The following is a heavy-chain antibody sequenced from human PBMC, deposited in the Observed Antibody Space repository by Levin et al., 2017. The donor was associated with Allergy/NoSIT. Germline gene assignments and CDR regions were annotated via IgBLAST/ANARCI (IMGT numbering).Heavy chain of an antibody. CDR3: ARTSVAVAGHDFAFDI. V-gene: IGHV1-18*01. CDR2: ISSYNGDT. Sequence: ASVKVSCKASGYTFTSYGISWVRQAPGQGLEWMGWISSYNGDTSYAHNLRGRIAMTTDTSTSTTYMDLRNLRSDDTAVYYCARTSVAVAGHDFAFDIWGQGTMVTVSS. J-gene: IGHJ3*02. CDR1: GYTFTSYG. D-gene: IGHD6-19*01.